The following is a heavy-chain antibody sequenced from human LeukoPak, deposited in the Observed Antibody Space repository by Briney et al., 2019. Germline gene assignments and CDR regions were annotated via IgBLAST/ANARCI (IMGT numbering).Heavy chain of an antibody. CDR1: GFTFSSYA. CDR2: ISGSGGST. V-gene: IGHV3-23*01. Sequence: PGGSLRLSCAASGFTFSSYAMSWVRQAPGKGLEWVSAISGSGGSTYYADSVKGRFTISRDNSKNTLYLQMNSLRAEDTAVYYCAKDSTPGIGLLRLYYWGQGTLVTVSS. CDR3: AKDSTPGIGLLRLYY. D-gene: IGHD5-12*01. J-gene: IGHJ4*02.